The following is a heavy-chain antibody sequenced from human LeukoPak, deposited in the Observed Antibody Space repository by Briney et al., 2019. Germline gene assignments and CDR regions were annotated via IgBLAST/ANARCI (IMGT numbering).Heavy chain of an antibody. V-gene: IGHV3-74*01. Sequence: GGSLRLSCAASGFTFSSYWMHWVRQAPGKGLVWVSRINTDGSSTSYADSVKGRFTISRDNAKNSLYLQMNSLRAEDTAVYYCVRDNSRGQSLGVIYWGQGSLVTVSS. CDR2: INTDGSST. J-gene: IGHJ4*02. D-gene: IGHD3-22*01. CDR1: GFTFSSYW. CDR3: VRDNSRGQSLGVIY.